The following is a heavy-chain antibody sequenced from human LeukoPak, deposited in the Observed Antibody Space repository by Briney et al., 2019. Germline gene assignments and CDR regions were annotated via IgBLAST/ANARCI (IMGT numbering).Heavy chain of an antibody. D-gene: IGHD3-22*01. V-gene: IGHV3-7*01. Sequence: GGSLRLSCAASGFTFSSYWMSWVRQAPGKGLEWVANIKQDGSEKYYVDSVKGRFTISRDNAKNSLYLQMNSLRAEDTAVYYCAREGGAYYYDSSGYWGNWGQGTLVTVSS. CDR3: AREGGAYYYDSSGYWGN. CDR2: IKQDGSEK. CDR1: GFTFSSYW. J-gene: IGHJ4*02.